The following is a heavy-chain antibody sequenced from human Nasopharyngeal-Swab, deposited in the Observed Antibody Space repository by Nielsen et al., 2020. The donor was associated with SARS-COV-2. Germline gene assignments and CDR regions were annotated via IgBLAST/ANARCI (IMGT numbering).Heavy chain of an antibody. V-gene: IGHV3-21*01. D-gene: IGHD2-21*02. Sequence: GESLKISCAASGFTFSSYSMNWVRQAPGKGLEWVSSISSSSSYIYYADSVKGRFTISRENAKNTLYLQMNSLTAEDTAVYYCARDVVTAIPYFDYWGQGTLVTVSS. CDR2: ISSSSSYI. J-gene: IGHJ4*02. CDR1: GFTFSSYS. CDR3: ARDVVTAIPYFDY.